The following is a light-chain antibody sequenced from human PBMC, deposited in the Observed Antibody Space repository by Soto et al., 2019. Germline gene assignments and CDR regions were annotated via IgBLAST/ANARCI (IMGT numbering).Light chain of an antibody. Sequence: EIVLTQSPATLSLSPGERATLSCRASQSVSRYLAWYQQKPGQAPRLLIYDASNRATGVPDRFSGSGSGTDFSLTISRLEPEDFAVYHCQQYSSSPRTFGQGTRLEIK. CDR1: QSVSRY. CDR3: QQYSSSPRT. CDR2: DAS. J-gene: IGKJ5*01. V-gene: IGKV3-20*01.